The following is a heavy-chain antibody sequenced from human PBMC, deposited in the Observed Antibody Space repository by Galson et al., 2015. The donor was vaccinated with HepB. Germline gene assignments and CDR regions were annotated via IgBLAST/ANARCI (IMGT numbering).Heavy chain of an antibody. D-gene: IGHD2-21*02. V-gene: IGHV1-3*01. CDR3: ARASVYCGGDCYPTNWFDP. J-gene: IGHJ5*02. CDR2: INAGSGNT. Sequence: SVKVSCKASGYTFTSYAMHWVRQAPGQRLEWMGWINAGSGNTKYSQKFQGRVTITRDTSASTAYMELSSLRSEDTAVYYCARASVYCGGDCYPTNWFDPWGQGTLVTVSS. CDR1: GYTFTSYA.